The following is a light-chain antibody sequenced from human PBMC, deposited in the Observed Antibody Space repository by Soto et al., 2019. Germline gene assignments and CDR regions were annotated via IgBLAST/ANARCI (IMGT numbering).Light chain of an antibody. CDR2: GAA. V-gene: IGKV3-15*01. J-gene: IGKJ1*01. CDR3: QQYGRSPRT. Sequence: EIVMTQSPATLSVSPGERATLSCRASQSVFSSLAWYQQKPGQAPRLLIYGAATRATGIPARFSGSGSGTEFTLTISSLQSEDFAVYYCQQYGRSPRTFGQGTKVDIK. CDR1: QSVFSS.